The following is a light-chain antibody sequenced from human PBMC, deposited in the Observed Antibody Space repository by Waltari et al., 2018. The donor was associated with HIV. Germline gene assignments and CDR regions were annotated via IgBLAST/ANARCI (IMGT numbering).Light chain of an antibody. CDR1: SSDVGGYNY. Sequence: QSALIQLASFYGSPGESIILSCTGTSSDVGGYNYVSWYQQHPGKAPKLMIYEVSNRPSGVSNRFSGSKSGNTASLTISGLQAEVEADYYCSSYTSSSTVVFGGGTKLTVL. J-gene: IGLJ2*01. V-gene: IGLV2-14*01. CDR2: EVS. CDR3: SSYTSSSTVV.